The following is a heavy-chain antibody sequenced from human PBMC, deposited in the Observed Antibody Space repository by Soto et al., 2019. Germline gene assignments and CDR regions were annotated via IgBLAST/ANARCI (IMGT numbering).Heavy chain of an antibody. D-gene: IGHD3-16*01. V-gene: IGHV3-23*01. CDR1: GFTFSSYD. CDR2: LSGSGGST. Sequence: EVQLLESGGGLVQPGGSLRLSCAASGFTFSSYDMSWVRQAPGKGLEWVSTLSGSGGSTHYADSVKGRFTISRDNSKKPLSLQKNSRRAGGRAIYFWARLGGGGDFDHWGQGTLVTVSS. J-gene: IGHJ4*02. CDR3: ARLGGGGDFDH.